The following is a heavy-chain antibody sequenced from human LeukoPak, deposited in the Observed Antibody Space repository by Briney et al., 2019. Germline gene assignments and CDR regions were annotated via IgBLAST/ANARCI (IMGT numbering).Heavy chain of an antibody. V-gene: IGHV4-61*01. J-gene: IGHJ4*02. CDR2: IYYSGST. Sequence: PSETLSLTCTVSGGSVSSGSYYWSWIRQPPGKGLEWIGYIYYSGSTSYNPSLKSRVTISVDTSKNQFSLKLSSVTAADTAVYYCARVYRYGSGSYYNADFDYWGQGTLVTVSS. CDR1: GGSVSSGSYY. D-gene: IGHD3-10*01. CDR3: ARVYRYGSGSYYNADFDY.